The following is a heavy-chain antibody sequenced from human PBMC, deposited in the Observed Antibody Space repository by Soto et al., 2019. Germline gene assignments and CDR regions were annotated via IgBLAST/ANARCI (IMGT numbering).Heavy chain of an antibody. CDR3: ARESEDLTSNFDY. CDR1: GFTFRSYT. Sequence: GGSLRLSCVASGFTFRSYTMNWVRQAPGKGLEWVSGIRGFSPYAFYADSVKGRFTISRDNAKNSLYLEMNSLRAEDTAVYYCARESEDLTSNFDYWGQGTLVTVSS. CDR2: IRGFSPYA. J-gene: IGHJ4*02. V-gene: IGHV3-21*06.